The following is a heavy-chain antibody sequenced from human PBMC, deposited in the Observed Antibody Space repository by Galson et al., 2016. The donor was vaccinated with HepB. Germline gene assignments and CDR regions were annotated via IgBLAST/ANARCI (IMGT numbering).Heavy chain of an antibody. V-gene: IGHV5-51*01. J-gene: IGHJ3*02. CDR3: ARPEWIRTISALDI. D-gene: IGHD3-9*01. Sequence: QSGAEVKKPGESLKISCKGSGYAFTSYWIGWVRQMPGGGLEWMGIIWPGDSDTRYSPSFQGQVTISADKSISTAYLQWSSLKASDTAMYFCARPEWIRTISALDIWGQGTMVTVSS. CDR2: IWPGDSDT. CDR1: GYAFTSYW.